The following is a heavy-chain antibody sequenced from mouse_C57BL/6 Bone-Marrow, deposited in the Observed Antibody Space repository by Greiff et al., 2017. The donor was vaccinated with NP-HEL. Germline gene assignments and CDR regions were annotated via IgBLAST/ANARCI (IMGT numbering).Heavy chain of an antibody. CDR3: AIYPITTVVAPYAMDY. CDR1: GYTFTSYW. CDR2: IHPSDSDT. Sequence: QVQLQQPGAELVKPGASVKVSCKASGYTFTSYWMHWVKQRPGQGLEWIGRIHPSDSDTNYNQKFKGKATLTVDKSSSTAYMQLSSLTSEDSAVYYCAIYPITTVVAPYAMDYWGQGTSVTVSS. V-gene: IGHV1-74*01. J-gene: IGHJ4*01. D-gene: IGHD1-1*01.